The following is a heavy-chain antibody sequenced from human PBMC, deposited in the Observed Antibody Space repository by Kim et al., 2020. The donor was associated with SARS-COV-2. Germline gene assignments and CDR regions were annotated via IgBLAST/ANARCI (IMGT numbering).Heavy chain of an antibody. D-gene: IGHD6-13*01. CDR2: IWYDGSNK. J-gene: IGHJ4*02. CDR1: GFTFSSYG. V-gene: IGHV3-33*01. CDR3: ARDGMGSSWYGGDY. Sequence: GGSLRLSCAASGFTFSSYGMHWVRQAPGKGLEWVAVIWYDGSNKYYADSVKGRFTISRDNSKNTLYLQMNSLRAEDTAVYYCARDGMGSSWYGGDYWGQGTLVTVSS.